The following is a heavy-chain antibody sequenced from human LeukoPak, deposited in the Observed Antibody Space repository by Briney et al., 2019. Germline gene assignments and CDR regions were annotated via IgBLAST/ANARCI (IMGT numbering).Heavy chain of an antibody. Sequence: PGGSLRLSCAASGFTFSSYAMHWVRQAPGKGLEWVSTISGSGGSTYYADSVKGRFTISRDNSRNTLCLQMNSLRAEDTAVYYCANSFFATPIDYWGQGTLVTVSS. V-gene: IGHV3-23*01. D-gene: IGHD2-15*01. J-gene: IGHJ4*02. CDR2: ISGSGGST. CDR1: GFTFSSYA. CDR3: ANSFFATPIDY.